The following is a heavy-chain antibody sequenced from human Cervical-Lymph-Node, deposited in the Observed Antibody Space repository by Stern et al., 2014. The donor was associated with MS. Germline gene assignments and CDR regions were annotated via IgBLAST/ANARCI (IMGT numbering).Heavy chain of an antibody. Sequence: VQLVQSGAEVKKPGESLKISCKGSGYSFTSYWIGWVRQMPGKGLEWMGIIYPGDSDTRYSPSFQGQGTISADKSLRTAYLQWSSLKASDTAIYYCARVREVLRFFDLSKGGFDPWGQGTLVTVSS. CDR2: IYPGDSDT. CDR1: GYSFTSYW. V-gene: IGHV5-51*03. CDR3: ARVREVLRFFDLSKGGFDP. J-gene: IGHJ5*02. D-gene: IGHD3-9*01.